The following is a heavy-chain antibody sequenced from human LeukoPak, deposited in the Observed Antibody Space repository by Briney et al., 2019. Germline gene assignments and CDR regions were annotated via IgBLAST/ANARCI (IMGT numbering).Heavy chain of an antibody. Sequence: SETLSLTCTVSGGSISSYYWSWIRQPPGKGLEWIGYIYYSGSTNYNPSLKSRVTISVDTSKNQFSLKLSSVTAADTAVYYCARARSGTDFWSGYYMDWFDPWGQGTLVTVSS. CDR1: GGSISSYY. CDR3: ARARSGTDFWSGYYMDWFDP. V-gene: IGHV4-59*12. CDR2: IYYSGST. D-gene: IGHD3-3*01. J-gene: IGHJ5*02.